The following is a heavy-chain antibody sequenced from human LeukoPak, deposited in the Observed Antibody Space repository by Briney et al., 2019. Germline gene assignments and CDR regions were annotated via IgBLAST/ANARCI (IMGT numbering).Heavy chain of an antibody. CDR2: INTNTGNP. V-gene: IGHV7-4-1*02. J-gene: IGHJ3*02. Sequence: ASVKVSCKASGYTFTSYAMNWVRQAPGQGLEWMGWINTNTGNPTYAQGFTGRFVFSLDTSVSTAYLQISSLKAEDTAVYYCARDRITMIVVDDAFDIWGQGTMVTVSS. CDR1: GYTFTSYA. CDR3: ARDRITMIVVDDAFDI. D-gene: IGHD3-22*01.